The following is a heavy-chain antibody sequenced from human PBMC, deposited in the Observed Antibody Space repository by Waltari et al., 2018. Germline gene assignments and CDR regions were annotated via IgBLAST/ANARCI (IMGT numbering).Heavy chain of an antibody. CDR1: GYTFTGYY. D-gene: IGHD3-9*01. CDR2: INPNSGGT. Sequence: QVQLVQSGAEVKKPGASVKVSCKASGYTFTGYYMHWVRQAPGQGLEWMGRINPNSGGTNYAQKFQGRVTMTRDTSISTAYMELSRLRSDDTAVYYCARASLRYFDWLSGSDNNWVDPWGQGTLVTVSS. CDR3: ARASLRYFDWLSGSDNNWVDP. J-gene: IGHJ5*02. V-gene: IGHV1-2*06.